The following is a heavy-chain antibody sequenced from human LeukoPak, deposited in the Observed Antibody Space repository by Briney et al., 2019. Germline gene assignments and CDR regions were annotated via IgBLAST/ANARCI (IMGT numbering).Heavy chain of an antibody. CDR1: GGTFSSYT. V-gene: IGHV1-69*04. Sequence: GASVKVSCKASGGTFSSYTISWVRQAPGQGLEWMGRIIPILGIANYAQKFQGRVTITADKSTSTAYMELSSLRSEDTAVYYCARDPVGTAMVSPNWGQGTLVTVSS. J-gene: IGHJ4*02. CDR3: ARDPVGTAMVSPN. CDR2: IIPILGIA. D-gene: IGHD5-18*01.